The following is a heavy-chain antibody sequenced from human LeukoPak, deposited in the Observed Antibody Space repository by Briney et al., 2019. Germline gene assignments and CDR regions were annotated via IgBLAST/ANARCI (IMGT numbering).Heavy chain of an antibody. D-gene: IGHD6-19*01. CDR1: GYTFTSYE. V-gene: IGHV1-8*01. CDR2: MNPNSGNT. CDR3: ARGGYSSGWYKLDFDY. Sequence: GASVKVSCKASGYTFTSYEINWVRQATGQGLEWMGWMNPNSGNTGYAQKFQGRVTMTRNTSISTAHMELSSPRSEDTAVDYCARGGYSSGWYKLDFDYWGQGTLVTVSS. J-gene: IGHJ4*02.